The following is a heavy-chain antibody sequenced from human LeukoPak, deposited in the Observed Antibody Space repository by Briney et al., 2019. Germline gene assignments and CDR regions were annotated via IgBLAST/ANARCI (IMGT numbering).Heavy chain of an antibody. V-gene: IGHV4-59*01. CDR3: ARTTMVRGTYYMDV. CDR1: GGSISSYY. J-gene: IGHJ6*03. Sequence: PSETLSLTCTVSGGSISSYYWSWIRQPPGKGLEWIGCIYYSGYTNYKSSLKSRVTISVDTSKNQFSLKLSSVTAADTAVYYCARTTMVRGTYYMDVWVKGTTVTVSS. CDR2: IYYSGYT. D-gene: IGHD3-10*01.